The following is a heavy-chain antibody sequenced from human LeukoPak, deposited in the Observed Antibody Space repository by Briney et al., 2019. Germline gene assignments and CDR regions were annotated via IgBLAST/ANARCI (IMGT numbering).Heavy chain of an antibody. CDR3: ARGVGLLWFGELFYYYYMDV. CDR2: INHSGST. CDR1: GGSFSGYY. Sequence: PSETLSLTCAVYGGSFSGYYWSWIRQPPGKGLEWIGEINHSGSTNYNPSLKCRVTISVDTSKNQFSLKLSSVTAADTAVYYCARGVGLLWFGELFYYYYMDVWGKGTTVTVSS. J-gene: IGHJ6*03. V-gene: IGHV4-34*01. D-gene: IGHD3-10*01.